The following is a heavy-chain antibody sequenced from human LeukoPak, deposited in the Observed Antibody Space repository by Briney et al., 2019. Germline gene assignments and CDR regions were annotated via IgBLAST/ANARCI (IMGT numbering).Heavy chain of an antibody. CDR3: ARTTSFTASGYDY. CDR1: GYTFTNYH. Sequence: GASVKVSCKASGYTFTNYHINWVRQATGQGLEWVGWMNPNNGDSGYAQKLQGRVTITRDTSISTSYMELRSLRSDDTAVYFCARTTSFTASGYDYWGQGTLVTVSS. J-gene: IGHJ4*02. CDR2: MNPNNGDS. V-gene: IGHV1-8*03. D-gene: IGHD6-25*01.